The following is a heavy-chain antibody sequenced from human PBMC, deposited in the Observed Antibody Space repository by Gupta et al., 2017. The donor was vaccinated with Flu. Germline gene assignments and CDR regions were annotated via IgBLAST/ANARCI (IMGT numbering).Heavy chain of an antibody. CDR1: GFTFDDYA. Sequence: EVQLVESGGGLVQPGRSLRLSCAASGFTFDDYAMHWVRQAPGKGLEWVSGISWNSGSIGYADSVKGRFTISRDNAKNSLYLQMNSLRAEDTALYYCAKAARSGSYPYYFDYWGQGTLVTVSS. D-gene: IGHD1-26*01. J-gene: IGHJ4*02. CDR2: ISWNSGSI. V-gene: IGHV3-9*01. CDR3: AKAARSGSYPYYFDY.